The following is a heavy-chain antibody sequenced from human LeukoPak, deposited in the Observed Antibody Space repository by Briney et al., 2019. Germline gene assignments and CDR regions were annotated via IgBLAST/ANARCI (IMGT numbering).Heavy chain of an antibody. D-gene: IGHD3-10*01. CDR2: ISSRSSYI. J-gene: IGHJ4*02. Sequence: GGSLRLSCAASGFTFSSYSMNWVRQAPGKGLEWVSSISSRSSYIDYADSLKGRFTISRDNAKNSLYLQMNSLRAEDTAVYYCARVGGVRGSYYKDYWGQGTLVTVSS. V-gene: IGHV3-21*04. CDR1: GFTFSSYS. CDR3: ARVGGVRGSYYKDY.